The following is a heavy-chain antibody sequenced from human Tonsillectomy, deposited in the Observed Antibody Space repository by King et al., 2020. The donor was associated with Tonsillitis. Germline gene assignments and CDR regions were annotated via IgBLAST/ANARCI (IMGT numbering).Heavy chain of an antibody. J-gene: IGHJ5*02. V-gene: IGHV4-59*08. CDR1: GGSISSYY. CDR2: IYYSGST. Sequence: QLQESGPGLVKPSETLSLTCTVSGGSISSYYWSWIRQPPGKGLEWIGYIYYSGSTNYNPSLESRVTISVDTSKNQFSLKLSSVTAADTAVYYCARHDFWSGYYTQNWFDPWGQGTLVTVSS. CDR3: ARHDFWSGYYTQNWFDP. D-gene: IGHD3-3*01.